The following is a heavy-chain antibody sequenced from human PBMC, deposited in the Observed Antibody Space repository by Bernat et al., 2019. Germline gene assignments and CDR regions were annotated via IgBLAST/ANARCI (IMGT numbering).Heavy chain of an antibody. CDR1: GGSFSGYY. J-gene: IGHJ4*02. D-gene: IGHD2-2*01. CDR2: INNSGST. V-gene: IGHV4-34*01. Sequence: QVQLQQWGAGLLKPSETLSLTSAVYGGSFSGYYWTWIRQPPGKGLVWIGEINNSGSTNYNPSLKSRVTISVDTSKNPFALKLNSVTAADTAVYYGARGGRGIAEGPAAKGPHFDYWGQGTLVTVSS. CDR3: ARGGRGIAEGPAAKGPHFDY.